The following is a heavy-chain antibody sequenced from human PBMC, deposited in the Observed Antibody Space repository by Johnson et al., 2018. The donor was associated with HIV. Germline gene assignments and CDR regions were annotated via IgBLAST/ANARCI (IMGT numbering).Heavy chain of an antibody. CDR3: ARDPSRLRQSDI. V-gene: IGHV3-7*01. J-gene: IGHJ3*02. CDR2: IKQDGSEK. CDR1: GFTFSSYW. D-gene: IGHD3-16*01. Sequence: VQLVESGGGVVQPGRSLRLSCAASGFTFSSYWMSWVRQAPGMGLEWVANIKQDGSEKYYVDSVKGRFTISRDNAKNSLYLQMNSLRAEDTAVYYCARDPSRLRQSDIWGQGTMVTVSS.